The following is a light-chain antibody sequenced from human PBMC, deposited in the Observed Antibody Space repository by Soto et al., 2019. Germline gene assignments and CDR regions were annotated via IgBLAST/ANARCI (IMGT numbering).Light chain of an antibody. CDR3: SSYTRSDTFPYV. Sequence: QSALTQPASVSGSPGQSITISCTGTSSDVGGYNYVSWYQQHPGKAPKLMIYEVSNRPSGVSNRFSGSKSGNTASLTISGLQAEDEADYFCSSYTRSDTFPYVFGTGTKVTVL. V-gene: IGLV2-14*01. CDR2: EVS. CDR1: SSDVGGYNY. J-gene: IGLJ1*01.